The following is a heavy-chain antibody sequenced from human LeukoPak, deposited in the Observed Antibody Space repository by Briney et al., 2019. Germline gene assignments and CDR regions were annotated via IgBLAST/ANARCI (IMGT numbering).Heavy chain of an antibody. CDR3: AREGYDSSAYYSA. CDR2: INWNGGST. CDR1: GFTFSNYG. J-gene: IGHJ4*02. D-gene: IGHD3-22*01. V-gene: IGHV3-20*01. Sequence: GGSLRLSCAASGFTFSNYGMSWVRQAPGKGLEWVSGINWNGGSTGYADSVKGRFTISRDNAKNSLYLQMNSLRAEDTALYHCAREGYDSSAYYSAWGQGTLVTVSS.